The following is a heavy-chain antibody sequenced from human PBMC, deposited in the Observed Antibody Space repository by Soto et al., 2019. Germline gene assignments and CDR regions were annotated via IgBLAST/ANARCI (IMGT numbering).Heavy chain of an antibody. J-gene: IGHJ3*02. D-gene: IGHD5-18*01. CDR3: ARLPVDTAMARGAFDI. Sequence: QVQLVQSGAEVKKPGASVKVSCKASGYTFTSYGISWVRQAPGQGLEWMGWISAYNGNTNYAQKLQGRVTMTTDTSTSTAYKELRSLRSDDTAVYYCARLPVDTAMARGAFDIWGQGTMVTVSS. V-gene: IGHV1-18*01. CDR1: GYTFTSYG. CDR2: ISAYNGNT.